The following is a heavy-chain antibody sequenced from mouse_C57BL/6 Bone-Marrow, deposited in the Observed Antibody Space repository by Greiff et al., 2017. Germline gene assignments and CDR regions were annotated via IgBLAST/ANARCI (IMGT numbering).Heavy chain of an antibody. CDR2: INPSSGYT. V-gene: IGHV1-4*01. CDR1: GYTFTSYT. CDR3: ARLGDGYYRYAMDY. J-gene: IGHJ4*01. Sequence: QVQLQQSGAELARPGASVKMSCKASGYTFTSYTMHWVKPRPGQGLEWIGYINPSSGYTKYNQTFKDKATLTADKSSSPAYMQLSSLTSEDSAVYYCARLGDGYYRYAMDYWGQGTSVTVSS. D-gene: IGHD2-3*01.